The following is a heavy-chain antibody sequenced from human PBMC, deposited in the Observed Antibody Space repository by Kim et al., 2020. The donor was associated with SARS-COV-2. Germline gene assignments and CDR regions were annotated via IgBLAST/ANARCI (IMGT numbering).Heavy chain of an antibody. V-gene: IGHV4-34*01. CDR3: ARDGPVTTFYYYYGMDV. Sequence: LKSRVTISVDTSKNQFSLKLSSVTAADTAVYYCARDGPVTTFYYYYGMDVWGQGTTVTVSS. J-gene: IGHJ6*02. D-gene: IGHD4-4*01.